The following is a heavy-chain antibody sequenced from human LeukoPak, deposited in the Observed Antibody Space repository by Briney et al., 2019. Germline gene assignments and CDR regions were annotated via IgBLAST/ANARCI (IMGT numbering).Heavy chain of an antibody. CDR3: VRDSAREYCSSSSCFYMDV. J-gene: IGHJ6*03. V-gene: IGHV4-39*07. CDR2: IFYSGST. D-gene: IGHD2-2*01. CDR1: AGSISSSSYY. Sequence: SETLSLTCCVSAGSISSSSYYWGWIRQPPGKGLEWIGSIFYSGSTSYSPSLKSRVTISVDTSKNQFSLRLSSVTAADTAVYYCVRDSAREYCSSSSCFYMDVWGKGTTVTVSS.